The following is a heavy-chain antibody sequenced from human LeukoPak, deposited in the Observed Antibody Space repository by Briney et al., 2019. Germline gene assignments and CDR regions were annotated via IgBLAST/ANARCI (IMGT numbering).Heavy chain of an antibody. CDR3: AKVPSTVTTFDY. V-gene: IGHV3-30*18. Sequence: PGGSLRLSCAASGFTLSSYGMHWVRQAPGKGLEWVAVISYDGSNKYYADSVKGRFTISRDNSKNTLYLQMNSLRAEDTAVYYCAKVPSTVTTFDYWGQGTLVTVSS. CDR1: GFTLSSYG. J-gene: IGHJ4*02. CDR2: ISYDGSNK. D-gene: IGHD4-17*01.